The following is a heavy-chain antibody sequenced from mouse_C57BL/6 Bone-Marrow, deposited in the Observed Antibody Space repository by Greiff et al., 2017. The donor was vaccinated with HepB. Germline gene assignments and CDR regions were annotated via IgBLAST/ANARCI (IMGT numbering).Heavy chain of an antibody. J-gene: IGHJ4*01. CDR2: IYPGDGDT. D-gene: IGHD2-3*01. V-gene: IGHV1-82*01. CDR3: ARIYDGYWEDD. Sequence: VQLQQSGPELVKPGASVKISCKASGYAFSSSWMNWVKQRPGKGLEWIGRIYPGDGDTNYNGKFKGKATLTADKSSSTAYMQLSSLTSEDSAVYFCARIYDGYWEDDWGQGTSVTVSS. CDR1: GYAFSSSW.